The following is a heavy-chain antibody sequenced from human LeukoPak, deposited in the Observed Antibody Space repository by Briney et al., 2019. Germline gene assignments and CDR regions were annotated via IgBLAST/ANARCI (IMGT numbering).Heavy chain of an antibody. J-gene: IGHJ4*01. CDR3: ARHLSGSAMMHYIDY. D-gene: IGHD5-18*01. CDR2: IYHSGSA. Sequence: SETLSLTCSVSGGSIRSYYWSWIRQPPGKGLEWIGYIYHSGSASYNPPLQSRATISVDTSKNQFSLKLSSVTAADTALYYCARHLSGSAMMHYIDYWGQGNLVTVSS. V-gene: IGHV4-59*08. CDR1: GGSIRSYY.